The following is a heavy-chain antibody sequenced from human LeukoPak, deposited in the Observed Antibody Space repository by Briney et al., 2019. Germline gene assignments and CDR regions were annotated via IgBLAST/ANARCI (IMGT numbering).Heavy chain of an antibody. J-gene: IGHJ4*02. CDR3: ARGAGYSSSWANY. CDR1: GFTFSNYW. Sequence: PGGSLRLSCAASGFTFSNYWMTWVRQAPGKGLEWVASIKLDGSEKYYVDSVKGRSTISRDNAKNSLYLQMNSLRAEDTAVYYCARGAGYSSSWANYWGQGTLVTVSS. CDR2: IKLDGSEK. V-gene: IGHV3-7*01. D-gene: IGHD6-13*01.